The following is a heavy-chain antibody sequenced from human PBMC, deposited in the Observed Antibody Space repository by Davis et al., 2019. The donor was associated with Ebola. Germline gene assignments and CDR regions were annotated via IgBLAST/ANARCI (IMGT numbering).Heavy chain of an antibody. J-gene: IGHJ4*02. V-gene: IGHV1-46*01. CDR1: GYTFTSYY. D-gene: IGHD6-13*01. CDR2: INPSGGST. CDR3: ARGIAAAGTLSL. Sequence: ASVKVSCKASGYTFTSYYMHWVRQAPGQGLEWMGIINPSGGSTSYAQKFQGRVTITADKSTSTAYMELSSLRSEDTAVYYCARGIAAAGTLSLWGQGTLVTVSS.